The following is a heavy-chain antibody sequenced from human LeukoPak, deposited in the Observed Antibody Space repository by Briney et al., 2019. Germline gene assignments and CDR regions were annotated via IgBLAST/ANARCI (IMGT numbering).Heavy chain of an antibody. V-gene: IGHV3-43*02. D-gene: IGHD3-10*01. Sequence: GGSLRLSCAASGFTFDDYAMHWVRQAPGKGLEWVSLISGDADTTYYADSVKGRFTISRDNSKNSLYLQMNSLRTEDTASYYCAKGGYYYGSGNYKSWGQGTLVTVSS. CDR2: ISGDADTT. CDR1: GFTFDDYA. J-gene: IGHJ5*02. CDR3: AKGGYYYGSGNYKS.